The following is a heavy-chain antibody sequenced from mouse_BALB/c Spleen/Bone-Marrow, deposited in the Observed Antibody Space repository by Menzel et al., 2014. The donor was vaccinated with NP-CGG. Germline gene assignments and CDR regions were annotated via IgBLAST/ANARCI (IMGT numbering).Heavy chain of an antibody. J-gene: IGHJ4*01. Sequence: VQLQQSGAELVKPGASVKLSCTASGFNIKDTYMHWVKQRPEQGLEWIGRLDPANGNTKYDPKFQGKATITADTSSNTAYLQLSSLTSEDTAVYYCARVKLWSYAMDYWGQGTSVTVSS. CDR1: GFNIKDTY. CDR2: LDPANGNT. D-gene: IGHD1-1*02. V-gene: IGHV14-3*02. CDR3: ARVKLWSYAMDY.